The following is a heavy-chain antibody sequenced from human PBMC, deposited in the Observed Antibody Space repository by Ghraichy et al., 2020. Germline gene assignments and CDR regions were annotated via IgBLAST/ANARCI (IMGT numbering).Heavy chain of an antibody. D-gene: IGHD3-16*01. CDR1: GFSLSSSGVG. CDR3: AHSLAVWAFDI. CDR2: IYWDDDK. V-gene: IGHV2-5*02. Sequence: SGPTLVKPTQTLTLTCTFSGFSLSSSGVGVGWIRQPPGKALEWLALIYWDDDKRYSPSLKSRLTITKDTSKNQVVLTMTNMDPVDTATFFCAHSLAVWAFDIWGQGTMVTVSS. J-gene: IGHJ3*02.